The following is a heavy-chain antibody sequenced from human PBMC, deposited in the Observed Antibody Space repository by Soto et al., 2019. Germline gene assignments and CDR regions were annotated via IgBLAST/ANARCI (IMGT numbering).Heavy chain of an antibody. CDR3: AKEFFGVVIMSGMDV. D-gene: IGHD3-3*01. J-gene: IGHJ6*02. CDR1: GFTFDDYA. CDR2: ISWDGGST. Sequence: GGSLRLSFAASGFTFDDYAMHWVRQAPGKGLEWVSLISWDGGSTYYADSVKGRFTISRDNSKNSLYLQMNSLRAEDTALYYCAKEFFGVVIMSGMDVWGQGTTVTVSS. V-gene: IGHV3-43D*04.